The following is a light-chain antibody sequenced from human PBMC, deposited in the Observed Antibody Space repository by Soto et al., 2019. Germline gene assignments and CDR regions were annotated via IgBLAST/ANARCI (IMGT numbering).Light chain of an antibody. V-gene: IGKV1-5*03. Sequence: DIQMTQSPSTLSASVGDRVTITCRASQSIGRWLAWYQQKPGQAPTVLIYKASTLKYGVPSRFSGSGSGTEFTLTISSLQPDDFATYFCQQYDSYSTFGQGTKVDIK. J-gene: IGKJ1*01. CDR3: QQYDSYST. CDR1: QSIGRW. CDR2: KAS.